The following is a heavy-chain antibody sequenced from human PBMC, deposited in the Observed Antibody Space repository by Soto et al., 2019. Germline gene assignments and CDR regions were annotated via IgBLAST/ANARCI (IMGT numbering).Heavy chain of an antibody. Sequence: GGSLRLSCAASGFTFSSYSMNWVRQAPGKGLEWVSYISSSSSTIYYADSVKGRFTISRDNAKNSLYLQMNSLRAEDTAVYYCARLTPLYCSGGSCHRGYYYYMDVWGKGTTVTVSS. J-gene: IGHJ6*03. CDR1: GFTFSSYS. CDR2: ISSSSSTI. CDR3: ARLTPLYCSGGSCHRGYYYYMDV. V-gene: IGHV3-48*01. D-gene: IGHD2-15*01.